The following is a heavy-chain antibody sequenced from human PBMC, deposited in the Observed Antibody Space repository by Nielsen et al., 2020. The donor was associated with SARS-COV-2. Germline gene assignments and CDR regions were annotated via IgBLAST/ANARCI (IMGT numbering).Heavy chain of an antibody. CDR1: GFTFSSYS. J-gene: IGHJ4*02. Sequence: GESLKISCAASGFTFSSYSMNWVRQAPGKGLEWVSYISSSSSTIYYADSVKGRFTISRDNAKNSLYLQMNSLTADDTAVYFCARLSNFWSGYNDYWGQGTLVIVSS. D-gene: IGHD3-3*01. CDR3: ARLSNFWSGYNDY. CDR2: ISSSSSTI. V-gene: IGHV3-48*01.